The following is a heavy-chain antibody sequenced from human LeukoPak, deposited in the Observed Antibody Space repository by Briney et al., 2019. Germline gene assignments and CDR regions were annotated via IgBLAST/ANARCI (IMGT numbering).Heavy chain of an antibody. CDR2: ISDTETH. Sequence: PSETLSLTCAVSGASISSNTYYWGWIRQTPGKGLECIGIISDTETHYYNPSLRSRVTISVDTSKNQLYLKMNSVTAADTAFYYCARHVDSLIRGDSGYFQHWGQGTQVTVSS. V-gene: IGHV4-39*01. CDR1: GASISSNTYY. D-gene: IGHD3-10*01. J-gene: IGHJ1*01. CDR3: ARHVDSLIRGDSGYFQH.